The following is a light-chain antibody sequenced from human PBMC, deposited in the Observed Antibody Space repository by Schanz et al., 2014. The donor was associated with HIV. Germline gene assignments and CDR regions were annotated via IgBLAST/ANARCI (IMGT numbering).Light chain of an antibody. Sequence: QSVLTQTPSVSGAPGQRVTISCSGSAFNIGHYSVSWYQQFPGTVPKLLIYDNNERPSDIPDRFSGSKTGTSATLVIIGLQTGDEADYYCGTWDSTLSAVVFGGGTKLTVL. J-gene: IGLJ2*01. CDR1: AFNIGHYS. CDR3: GTWDSTLSAVV. CDR2: DNN. V-gene: IGLV1-51*01.